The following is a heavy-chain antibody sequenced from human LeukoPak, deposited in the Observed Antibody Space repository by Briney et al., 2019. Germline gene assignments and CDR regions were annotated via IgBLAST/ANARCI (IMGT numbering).Heavy chain of an antibody. CDR3: ARERFHGSGAPRYDY. D-gene: IGHD3-10*01. Sequence: GGSLRPSCAASGFTFSRHGMNWVRQAPGKGLEWVSSISSSSSYIYYADSMKGRFTISRDNAKNSLYLQMNSLRAEDTAIYYCARERFHGSGAPRYDYWGQGTLVTVSS. V-gene: IGHV3-21*01. CDR2: ISSSSSYI. CDR1: GFTFSRHG. J-gene: IGHJ4*02.